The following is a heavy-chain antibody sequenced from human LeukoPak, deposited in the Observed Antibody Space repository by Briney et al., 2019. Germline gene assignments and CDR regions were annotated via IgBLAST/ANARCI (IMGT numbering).Heavy chain of an antibody. CDR3: ARGGERYFYESSAYYPEYFHH. D-gene: IGHD3-22*01. V-gene: IGHV4-34*01. CDR2: INHSGST. Sequence: PGGSLRLSCAASGFTFSSYAMTWVRQPPGKGLEWIGEINHSGSTNYKPSLKSRVTLSVDTSKNQFSLKLSSVTAADTAVYYCARGGERYFYESSAYYPEYFHHWGQGTLVTVSS. CDR1: GFTFSSYA. J-gene: IGHJ1*01.